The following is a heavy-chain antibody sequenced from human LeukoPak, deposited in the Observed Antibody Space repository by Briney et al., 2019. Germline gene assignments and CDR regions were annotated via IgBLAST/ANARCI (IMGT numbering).Heavy chain of an antibody. J-gene: IGHJ4*02. D-gene: IGHD3-22*01. V-gene: IGHV3-23*01. CDR2: ISGSGGST. CDR1: GFTFSTYA. CDR3: AREMIVVDY. Sequence: PGGSLRLSCAVSGFTFSTYAMHWVRQAPGKGLEWVSAISGSGGSTYYADSVKGRFTISRDNSKNTLYLQMNSLRAEDTAVYYCAREMIVVDYWGQGTLVTVSS.